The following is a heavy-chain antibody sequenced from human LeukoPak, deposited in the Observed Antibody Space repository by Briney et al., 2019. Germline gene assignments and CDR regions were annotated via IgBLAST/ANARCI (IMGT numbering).Heavy chain of an antibody. Sequence: SETLSLTCAVYGVSFSGYYWSWIRQPPGKGLEWIGEINHSGSTNYNPSLKSRVTISVDTSKNQFSLKLSSVTAADTAVYYCARGSQYYYDSSGYYSHDYWGQGTLVTVSS. CDR3: ARGSQYYYDSSGYYSHDY. CDR2: INHSGST. V-gene: IGHV4-34*01. CDR1: GVSFSGYY. J-gene: IGHJ4*02. D-gene: IGHD3-22*01.